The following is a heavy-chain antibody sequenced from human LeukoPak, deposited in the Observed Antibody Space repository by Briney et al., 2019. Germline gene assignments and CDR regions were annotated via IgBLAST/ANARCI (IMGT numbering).Heavy chain of an antibody. CDR3: ARDHGKIQLWSWGEIGDDAFDI. J-gene: IGHJ3*02. D-gene: IGHD5-18*01. V-gene: IGHV1-18*01. CDR1: GYTFTSYG. CDR2: ISAYNGNT. Sequence: ASVKVSCKASGYTFTSYGISWVRQAPGQGLEWMGWISAYNGNTNYAQKLQGRVTMTTDTSTSTAYMELRSLRSDDTAVYYCARDHGKIQLWSWGEIGDDAFDIWGQGTMVTVSS.